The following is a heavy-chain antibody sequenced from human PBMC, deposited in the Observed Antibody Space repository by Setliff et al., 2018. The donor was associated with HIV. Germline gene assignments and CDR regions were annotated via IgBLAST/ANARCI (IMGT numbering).Heavy chain of an antibody. V-gene: IGHV1-69*10. D-gene: IGHD4-17*01. Sequence: AASVKVSCKASGGTFSSYVISWVRQAPGQGPEWMGGIIPMYGVANYAQKFQGRVTMTTDTATSTAYMEVRSLRSDDTAVYYCARTDYGGNSGGNYFDYWGQGSLVTVSS. CDR3: ARTDYGGNSGGNYFDY. CDR1: GGTFSSYV. CDR2: IIPMYGVA. J-gene: IGHJ4*02.